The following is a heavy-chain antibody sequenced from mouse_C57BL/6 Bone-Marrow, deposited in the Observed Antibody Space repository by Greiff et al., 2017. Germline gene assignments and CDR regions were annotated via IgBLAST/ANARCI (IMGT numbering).Heavy chain of an antibody. CDR1: GFTFSDYG. V-gene: IGHV5-15*01. CDR2: ISNLAYSI. CDR3: ARGRWYFDV. J-gene: IGHJ1*03. Sequence: EVQGVESGGGLVQPGGSLKLSCAASGFTFSDYGMAWVRQAPRKGPEWVAFISNLAYSIYYADTVTGRFTISRENAKNTLYLEMSSLRSEDTAMYYCARGRWYFDVWGTGTTVTVSS.